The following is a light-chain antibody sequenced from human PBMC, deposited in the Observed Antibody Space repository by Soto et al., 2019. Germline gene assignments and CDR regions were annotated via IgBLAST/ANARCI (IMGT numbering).Light chain of an antibody. V-gene: IGKV1-9*01. CDR3: QQYDNLPLT. CDR2: AAS. CDR1: QGISSY. Sequence: IQLTQSPSSLSASVGDRVTITCRASQGISSYLAWYQQKPGKAPKLLIYAASTLQSGVPSRFSGSGSGTDFTFTISSLQPDDIATYHCQQYDNLPLTFGGGTKVDIK. J-gene: IGKJ4*01.